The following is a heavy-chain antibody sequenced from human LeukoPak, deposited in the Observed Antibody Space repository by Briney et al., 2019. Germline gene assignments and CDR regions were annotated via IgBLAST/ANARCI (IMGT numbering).Heavy chain of an antibody. D-gene: IGHD3-16*02. CDR2: IYHSGST. Sequence: SQTLSLTCAVSGGSISSGGYSWSWIQQPPGKGLEWIGYIYHSGSTYYNPSLKSRVTISVDRSKNQFSLKLSSVTAADTAVYYCARQDVSRIDYWGQGTLVTVSS. V-gene: IGHV4-30-2*01. J-gene: IGHJ4*02. CDR1: GGSISSGGYS. CDR3: ARQDVSRIDY.